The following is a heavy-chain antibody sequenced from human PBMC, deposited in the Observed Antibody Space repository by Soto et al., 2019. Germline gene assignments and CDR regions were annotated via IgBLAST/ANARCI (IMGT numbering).Heavy chain of an antibody. D-gene: IGHD5-12*01. V-gene: IGHV3-23*01. CDR3: AKDRYSGYDSAFDY. CDR1: GFTFSSYA. CDR2: ISGSGGST. J-gene: IGHJ4*02. Sequence: RGSLRLSCAASGFTFSSYAMSWVRQAPGKGLEWVSVISGSGGSTYHADSVKGRFTISRDNSKNTLYLQMNSVRAEDTAVYYCAKDRYSGYDSAFDYWGQGTLVTVSS.